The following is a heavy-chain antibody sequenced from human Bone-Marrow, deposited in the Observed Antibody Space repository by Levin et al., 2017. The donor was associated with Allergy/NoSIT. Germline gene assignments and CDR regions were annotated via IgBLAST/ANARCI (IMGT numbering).Heavy chain of an antibody. CDR2: IWPGDSET. CDR3: ARPYSNGWYNAFDL. V-gene: IGHV5-51*01. CDR1: GYSFSSYW. Sequence: GGSLRLSCQGSGYSFSSYWVGWVRQLPGKGLEWMGSIWPGDSETRYSQSFQGQVTMSVDKSLRTAYLQWSSLKTSDTAMYYCARPYSNGWYNAFDLWGQGTMVSVSS. J-gene: IGHJ3*01. D-gene: IGHD6-19*01.